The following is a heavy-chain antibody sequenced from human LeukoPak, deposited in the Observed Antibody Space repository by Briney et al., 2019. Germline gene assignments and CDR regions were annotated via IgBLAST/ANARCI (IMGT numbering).Heavy chain of an antibody. CDR2: IYTSGST. J-gene: IGHJ4*02. D-gene: IGHD4-23*01. CDR1: GGSISSGSYY. Sequence: SQTLSLTCTVSGGSISSGSYYWSWIRQPAGKGLEWIGRIYTSGSTNYNPSLKSRVTISVDTSKNQFSLKLSSVTAADTAVYYCARGIRWSPSGFDYWGQGTLVTVSS. CDR3: ARGIRWSPSGFDY. V-gene: IGHV4-61*02.